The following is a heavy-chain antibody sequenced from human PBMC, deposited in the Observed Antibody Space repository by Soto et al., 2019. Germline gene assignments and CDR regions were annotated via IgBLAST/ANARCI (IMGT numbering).Heavy chain of an antibody. CDR1: GLSLSNARMG. Sequence: QVTLKESGPVLVKPTETLTLTCTVSGLSLSNARMGVSWIRQPPGKALEWLAHIFSNDEKSYSTSLKSRLTNSKDTTKSQVILNMTNMDPVDTATDYCARGSDYGCPPVMFDIWGQGTMVTVSS. V-gene: IGHV2-26*01. D-gene: IGHD4-17*01. CDR2: IFSNDEK. J-gene: IGHJ3*02. CDR3: ARGSDYGCPPVMFDI.